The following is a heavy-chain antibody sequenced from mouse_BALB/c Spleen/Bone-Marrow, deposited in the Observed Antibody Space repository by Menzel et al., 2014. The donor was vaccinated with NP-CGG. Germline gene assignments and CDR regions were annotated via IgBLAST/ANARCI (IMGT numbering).Heavy chain of an antibody. Sequence: VQLKQSGPGLVKPSQSLSLTCTVTGYSITSDYACNWIRQFPGNKLEWMGYISYSGSTSYNPSLKSRISITRDTSKNQFFLQLNSVTTEDTATYYCARWRDYYGSSYYWYFDVWGAGTTVTVSS. J-gene: IGHJ1*01. CDR2: ISYSGST. D-gene: IGHD1-1*01. CDR3: ARWRDYYGSSYYWYFDV. CDR1: GYSITSDYA. V-gene: IGHV3-2*02.